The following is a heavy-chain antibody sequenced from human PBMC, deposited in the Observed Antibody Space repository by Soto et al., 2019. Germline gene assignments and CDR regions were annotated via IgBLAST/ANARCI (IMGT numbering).Heavy chain of an antibody. J-gene: IGHJ6*02. Sequence: SATLSLTCTVSGCSISSSSYYWGWIRQPPGKGLEWIGSIYYSGSTYYNPSLKSRVTISVDTSKNQFSLKLSSVTAADTAVYYCARRLYYDSSGFEGGGMDVWGQGTTVT. CDR1: GCSISSSSYY. CDR2: IYYSGST. CDR3: ARRLYYDSSGFEGGGMDV. V-gene: IGHV4-39*01. D-gene: IGHD3-22*01.